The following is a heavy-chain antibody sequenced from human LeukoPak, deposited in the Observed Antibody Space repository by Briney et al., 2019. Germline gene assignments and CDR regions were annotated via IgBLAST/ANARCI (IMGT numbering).Heavy chain of an antibody. D-gene: IGHD1-1*01. V-gene: IGHV1-8*01. CDR3: ARGRGWGNWNPN. CDR2: MNPNSGNT. CDR1: GYTFTSYD. J-gene: IGHJ4*02. Sequence: ASVKVSCKASGYTFTSYDINWVRQATGQGLEWMGWMNPNSGNTGYAQKFQGRVTMTRNTSISTAYMELSSLRSEDTALYYCARGRGWGNWNPNWCQGTLVTVSS.